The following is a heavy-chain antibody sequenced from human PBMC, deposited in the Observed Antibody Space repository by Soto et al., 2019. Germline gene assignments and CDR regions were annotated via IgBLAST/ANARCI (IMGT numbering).Heavy chain of an antibody. CDR2: IWYDGSNK. Sequence: GSLRLSCAASGFTFSNYGMHWVRQAPGKGLEWVAIIWYDGSNKYYADSVKGRFTISRDNSKNTVFLQMDSLRAEDTAMYYCAAGDQLNYRGQGTLVTVSS. CDR3: AAGDQLNY. J-gene: IGHJ4*02. V-gene: IGHV3-33*01. D-gene: IGHD3-10*01. CDR1: GFTFSNYG.